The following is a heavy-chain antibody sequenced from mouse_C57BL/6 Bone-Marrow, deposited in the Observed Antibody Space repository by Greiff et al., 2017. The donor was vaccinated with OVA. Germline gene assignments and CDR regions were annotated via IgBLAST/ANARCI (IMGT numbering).Heavy chain of an antibody. CDR1: GYTFTSYD. J-gene: IGHJ1*03. CDR2: IYPRDGST. V-gene: IGHV1-85*01. D-gene: IGHD1-1*01. CDR3: ARNPPYYCISYWYFDV. Sequence: QVQLQQSGPELVKPGASVKLSCKASGYTFTSYDINWVKQRPGQGLEWIGWIYPRDGSTKYNEKFKGKATLPVDTSSSTAYMELHSLTSEDSAVYFCARNPPYYCISYWYFDVWGTGTTVTVSS.